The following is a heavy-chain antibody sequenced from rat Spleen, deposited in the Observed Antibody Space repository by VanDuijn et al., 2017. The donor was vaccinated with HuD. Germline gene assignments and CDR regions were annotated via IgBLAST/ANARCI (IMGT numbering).Heavy chain of an antibody. Sequence: EVQLVESGGGLVQPGRSMKLSCGASGFTFSDHYMAWVRQAPKKGLEWVASISYVGSSTYYGDSVKGRFTISRDNEKSTLYLQMNSRRSEDTATYYCSRRADYYDGTYFYDYWGQGVMVTVSS. CDR3: SRRADYYDGTYFYDY. V-gene: IGHV5-22*01. D-gene: IGHD1-12*02. CDR1: GFTFSDHY. J-gene: IGHJ2*01. CDR2: ISYVGSST.